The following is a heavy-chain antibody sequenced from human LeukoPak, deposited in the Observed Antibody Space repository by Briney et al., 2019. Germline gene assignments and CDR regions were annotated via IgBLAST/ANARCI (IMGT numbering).Heavy chain of an antibody. CDR3: ARGVVAALERALDI. CDR1: GGSISSYY. Sequence: SETLSLTCTVSGGSISSYYWSWIRQSAGKGLEWIGRIYSSGSTDYNPSLKSRVTMSVDTSKIQFSLKLTSVTAADTAVYYCARGVVAALERALDIWGQGTTVTVSS. V-gene: IGHV4-4*07. J-gene: IGHJ3*02. D-gene: IGHD2-2*01. CDR2: IYSSGST.